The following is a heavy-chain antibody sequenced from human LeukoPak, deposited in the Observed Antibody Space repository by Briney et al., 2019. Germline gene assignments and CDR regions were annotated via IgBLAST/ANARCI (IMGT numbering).Heavy chain of an antibody. J-gene: IGHJ4*02. CDR3: ARPRPGSWSRIDY. D-gene: IGHD6-13*01. CDR2: ITHSGST. Sequence: SETLSLTCAVYGGSFSGYFWSWIRQPPGKGLEWIGEITHSGSTNYNPSLKSRVTISVDTSKNQFSLKLSSVTAADTAVYYCARPRPGSWSRIDYWGQGTLVTVSS. CDR1: GGSFSGYF. V-gene: IGHV4-34*01.